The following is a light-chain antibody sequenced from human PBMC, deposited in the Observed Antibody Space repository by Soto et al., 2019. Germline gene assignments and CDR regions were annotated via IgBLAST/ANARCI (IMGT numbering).Light chain of an antibody. V-gene: IGKV1-39*01. CDR1: QSISSY. Sequence: DIQMTQSPSSLSASVGDRVTITCRASQSISSYLNWYQQKPGKAPKLLIYAASSLQSGVPSRFSGSGPGTDFTLTISSLQPEDFATYYCQQSYSTPRTLGQGTNWRSN. CDR3: QQSYSTPRT. J-gene: IGKJ2*01. CDR2: AAS.